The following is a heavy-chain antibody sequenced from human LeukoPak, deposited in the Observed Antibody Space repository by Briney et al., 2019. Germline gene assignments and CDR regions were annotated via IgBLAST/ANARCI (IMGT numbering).Heavy chain of an antibody. CDR1: GYTFTSYD. Sequence: ASVKVSCKASGYTFTSYDISWVRQAPGQGLEWMGWISAYNGNANYAQKLQGRVTMTTDTSTSTAYMELRSLRSDDTAVYYCARDPVPYCSSTSCYGRNWFDPWGQGTLVTVSS. V-gene: IGHV1-18*01. D-gene: IGHD2-2*01. CDR2: ISAYNGNA. J-gene: IGHJ5*02. CDR3: ARDPVPYCSSTSCYGRNWFDP.